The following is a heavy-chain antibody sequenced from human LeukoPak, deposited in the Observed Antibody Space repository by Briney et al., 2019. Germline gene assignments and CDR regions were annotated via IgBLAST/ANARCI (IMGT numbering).Heavy chain of an antibody. Sequence: ASMKVSCKASGYTFTGYYMHWVGPAPGKGLEWVGWINPNSGGTNYAQKFQGRVTMTRDTSISTAYMELSRLRSDDTAVYYCARGPTSGSDYRPMDYWGQGTLVTVSS. J-gene: IGHJ4*02. V-gene: IGHV1-2*02. CDR3: ARGPTSGSDYRPMDY. CDR1: GYTFTGYY. D-gene: IGHD5-12*01. CDR2: INPNSGGT.